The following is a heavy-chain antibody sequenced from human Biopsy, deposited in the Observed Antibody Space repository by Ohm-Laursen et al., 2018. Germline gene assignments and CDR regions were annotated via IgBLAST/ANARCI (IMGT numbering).Heavy chain of an antibody. J-gene: IGHJ3*01. CDR3: AREDEGLLRALDL. CDR1: GASMTGYF. Sequence: GTLSLTCTVSGASMTGYFWTWVRQPAGKGLEWIGHIYTIGDTTYNPSLEGRVTMSLDTSKNQFSLKMTSLTAADTAVYFCAREDEGLLRALDLWGQGTMVTVSS. CDR2: IYTIGDT. V-gene: IGHV4-4*07. D-gene: IGHD3-3*01.